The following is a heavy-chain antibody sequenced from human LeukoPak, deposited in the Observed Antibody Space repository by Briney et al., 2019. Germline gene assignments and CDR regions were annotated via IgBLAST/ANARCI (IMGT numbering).Heavy chain of an antibody. CDR2: ITGSSSYI. D-gene: IGHD6-13*01. J-gene: IGHJ4*02. CDR1: GFTFSSYS. Sequence: PGGSLRLSCVASGFTFSSYSMKWVRQAPGKGLEWVSSITGSSSYIYYADSVRGRFTISRDDAKNSLYLQMDSLRAEDTAVYYRARQYSSSWYVNGSLDYWGQGTLVTVSS. CDR3: ARQYSSSWYVNGSLDY. V-gene: IGHV3-21*01.